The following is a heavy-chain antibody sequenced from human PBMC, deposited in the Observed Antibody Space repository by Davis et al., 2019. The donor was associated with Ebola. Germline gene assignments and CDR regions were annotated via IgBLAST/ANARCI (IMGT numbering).Heavy chain of an antibody. CDR3: AKTSASSPPYYFDY. CDR2: ITGSGGTT. D-gene: IGHD2-2*01. V-gene: IGHV3-23*01. Sequence: GESLKISCAASGFTFSSSAMSWGRQAPGKGLEWVSSITGSGGTTYYADSVKGRFTISRDNSQNTLYLQMNSLSAEDTAVYSCAKTSASSPPYYFDYWGQGTLVTVSS. J-gene: IGHJ4*02. CDR1: GFTFSSSA.